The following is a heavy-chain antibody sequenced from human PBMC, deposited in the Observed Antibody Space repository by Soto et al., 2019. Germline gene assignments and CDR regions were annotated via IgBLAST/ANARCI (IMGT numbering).Heavy chain of an antibody. D-gene: IGHD6-6*01. J-gene: IGHJ4*02. Sequence: SETLSLTCTVSGGSISSSSYYWGWIRQPPGKGLEWIGSIYYSGSTYYNPSLKSRVTISVDTSKNQFSLKLSSVTAADTAVYYCASINRRPSSSSVGAFDYWGQGTLVTVSS. V-gene: IGHV4-39*01. CDR3: ASINRRPSSSSVGAFDY. CDR1: GGSISSSSYY. CDR2: IYYSGST.